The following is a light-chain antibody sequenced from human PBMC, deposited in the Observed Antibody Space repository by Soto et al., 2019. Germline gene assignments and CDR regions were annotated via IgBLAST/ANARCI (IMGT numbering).Light chain of an antibody. V-gene: IGKV3-15*01. CDR3: QERNRWPRGT. CDR2: DAS. Sequence: EIVMTQSPATLSVSPGESATLSCRASQSVRTNLAWYQQRPGQAPRLLIFDASARATGVPARISGSGSGTEFTLTISSLQSEDFAVYYCQERNRWPRGTFGAGTKVEIK. J-gene: IGKJ4*01. CDR1: QSVRTN.